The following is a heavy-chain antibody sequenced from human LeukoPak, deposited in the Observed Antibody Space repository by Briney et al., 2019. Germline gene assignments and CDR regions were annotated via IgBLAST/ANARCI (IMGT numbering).Heavy chain of an antibody. V-gene: IGHV4-4*07. D-gene: IGHD3-3*01. J-gene: IGHJ4*02. Sequence: PSETLSLTCTVSGGSISSYYWSWIRQPAGKGLEWIGRIYTSVSTNYNPSLKSRVTMSVDTSKNQFSLKLSSVTAADTAVYYCARERTIFGVAGYYFDYWGQGTLVTVSS. CDR2: IYTSVST. CDR3: ARERTIFGVAGYYFDY. CDR1: GGSISSYY.